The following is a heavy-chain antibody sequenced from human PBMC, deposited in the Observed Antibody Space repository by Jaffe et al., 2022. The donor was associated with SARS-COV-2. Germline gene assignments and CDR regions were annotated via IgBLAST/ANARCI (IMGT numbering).Heavy chain of an antibody. J-gene: IGHJ4*02. V-gene: IGHV3-7*03. Sequence: EVRLVESGGGLVQPGGSLRLSCFASGFSFETSWMNWVRQAPGKGLEWVAKTNEYGRDILYADSVKGRFTISRDNAKKTLYLQMDSLRVEDTAIYYCARDPSRGGDLDYWGQGTLATVSS. CDR1: GFSFETSW. D-gene: IGHD2-21*02. CDR3: ARDPSRGGDLDY. CDR2: TNEYGRDI.